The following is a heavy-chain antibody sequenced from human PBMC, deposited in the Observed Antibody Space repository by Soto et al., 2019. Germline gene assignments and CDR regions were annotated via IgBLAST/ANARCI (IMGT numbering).Heavy chain of an antibody. CDR2: NYYSGST. D-gene: IGHD1-1*01. J-gene: IGHJ5*02. V-gene: IGHV4-59*12. CDR3: ARVLRVLDTPIDP. Sequence: SETLSLTCTVSGGSISSYYWSWIRQPPGKGLEWIGYNYYSGSTNYNPPPKRRVTITVDPSKNHFSLKLSSVTAADTAVYYCARVLRVLDTPIDPWGQGTLVTVSS. CDR1: GGSISSYY.